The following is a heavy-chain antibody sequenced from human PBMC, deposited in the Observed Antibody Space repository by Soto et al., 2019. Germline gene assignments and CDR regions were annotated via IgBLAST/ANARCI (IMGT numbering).Heavy chain of an antibody. J-gene: IGHJ4*02. CDR1: GYTFTNYD. V-gene: IGHV1-8*01. D-gene: IGHD3-10*01. CDR2: MNPNSGNT. Sequence: QVQLVQSGAEVKKPGASVKVSCKASGYTFTNYDINWVRQATGQGLEWMGWMNPNSGNTGYAHKFQRRVDMTRNTSISTAYMELSSLRSEDTAVYYCARGYYYGSGSSPDYWGQGTLVTVSS. CDR3: ARGYYYGSGSSPDY.